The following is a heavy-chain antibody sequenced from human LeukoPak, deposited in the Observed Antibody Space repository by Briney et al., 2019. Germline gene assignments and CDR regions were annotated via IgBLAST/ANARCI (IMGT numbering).Heavy chain of an antibody. V-gene: IGHV3-7*02. J-gene: IGHJ4*02. CDR1: GFTFSSYR. CDR2: IKQDGSEK. D-gene: IGHD3-10*01. Sequence: GGSLRLSCAASGFTFSSYRMSWVRQAPGKGLERVANIKQDGSEKYYVDSVKGRFTISRDNAKNSLYLQMNSLRAEDTAVYYCAIPPGGYYFNWGQGTLVTVSS. CDR3: AIPPGGYYFN.